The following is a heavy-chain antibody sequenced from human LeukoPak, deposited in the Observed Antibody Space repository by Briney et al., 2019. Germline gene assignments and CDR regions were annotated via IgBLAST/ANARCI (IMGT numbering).Heavy chain of an antibody. D-gene: IGHD6-13*01. J-gene: IGHJ4*02. CDR1: GGSLSSGGYS. Sequence: SETLSLTCAVSGGSLSSGGYSWTWIRQPPGKGLEWIGEINHSGSTNYNPSLKSRVTISVDTSKNQFSLKLSSVTAADTAVYYCARDRVIAREYYFDYWGQGTLVAVSS. CDR3: ARDRVIAREYYFDY. V-gene: IGHV4-34*01. CDR2: INHSGST.